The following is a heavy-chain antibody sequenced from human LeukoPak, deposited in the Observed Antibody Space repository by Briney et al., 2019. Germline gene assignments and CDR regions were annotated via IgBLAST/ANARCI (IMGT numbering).Heavy chain of an antibody. V-gene: IGHV4-4*07. CDR3: ARDRGGVPAAKGAYYFDY. CDR1: GGSISSYY. D-gene: IGHD2-2*01. CDR2: FYSSVST. Sequence: SETLSLTCTVSGGSISSYYWSRIRQPAGKGLEWIGRFYSSVSTNYNPSLKSRITMSVDTSKNQFSLKLSSVTAADTAVYYCARDRGGVPAAKGAYYFDYWGQGTLVTVSS. J-gene: IGHJ4*02.